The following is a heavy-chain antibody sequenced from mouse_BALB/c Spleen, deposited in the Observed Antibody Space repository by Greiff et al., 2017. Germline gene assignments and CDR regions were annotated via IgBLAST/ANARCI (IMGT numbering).Heavy chain of an antibody. CDR3: ASGLGMITYAMDY. D-gene: IGHD2-4*01. V-gene: IGHV3-2*02. CDR2: ISYSGST. J-gene: IGHJ4*01. Sequence: EVQLQESGPGLVKPSQSLSLTCTVTGYSITSDYAWNWIRQFPGNKLEWMGYISYSGSTSYNPSLKSRISITRDTSKNQFFLQLNSVTTEDTATYYCASGLGMITYAMDYWGQGTSVTVSS. CDR1: GYSITSDYA.